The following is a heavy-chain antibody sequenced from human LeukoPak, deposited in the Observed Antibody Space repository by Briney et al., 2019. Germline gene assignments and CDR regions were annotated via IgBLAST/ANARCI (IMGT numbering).Heavy chain of an antibody. CDR2: ISYDGSNK. J-gene: IGHJ4*02. CDR3: TRVGYIGEGIDY. V-gene: IGHV3-30-3*01. D-gene: IGHD5-24*01. Sequence: QPGGSLRLSCAASGFTFSSYAMHWVRQAPGKELEWVAVISYDGSNKYYADSVKGRFTISRDNSKNTLYLQMNSLRAEDTAIYYCTRVGYIGEGIDYWGQGTLVTVSS. CDR1: GFTFSSYA.